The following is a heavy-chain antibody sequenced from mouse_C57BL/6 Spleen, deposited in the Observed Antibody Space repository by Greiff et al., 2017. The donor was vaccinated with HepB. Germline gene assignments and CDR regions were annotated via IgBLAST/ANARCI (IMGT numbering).Heavy chain of an antibody. CDR2: IHPNSGST. J-gene: IGHJ4*01. Sequence: VQLQQPGAELVKPGASVKLSCKASGYTFTSYWMHWVKQRPGQGLEWIGMIHPNSGSTNYNEKFKSKATLTVDKSSSTAYMQLSSLTSEDSAVYYCARERRSYAMDYWGQGTSVTVSS. CDR3: ARERRSYAMDY. V-gene: IGHV1-64*01. CDR1: GYTFTSYW.